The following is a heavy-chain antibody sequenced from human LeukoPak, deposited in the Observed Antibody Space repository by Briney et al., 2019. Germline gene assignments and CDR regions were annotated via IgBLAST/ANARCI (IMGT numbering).Heavy chain of an antibody. CDR1: GLIFNNYG. Sequence: GGSRRLSCAASGLIFNNYGLIWVRQAPGKGLEWVSAISNDGGGTQYADFVEGRFTISRDNSKNTLFLQMSSLRAEDTALYYCAKGSSGYFADLWGQGTLVTVSS. D-gene: IGHD3-22*01. CDR2: ISNDGGGT. V-gene: IGHV3-23*01. J-gene: IGHJ5*02. CDR3: AKGSSGYFADL.